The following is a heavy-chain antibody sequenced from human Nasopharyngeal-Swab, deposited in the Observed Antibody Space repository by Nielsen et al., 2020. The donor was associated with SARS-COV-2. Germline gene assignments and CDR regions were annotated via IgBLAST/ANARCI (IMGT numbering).Heavy chain of an antibody. CDR1: GDSVSSSSAA. Sequence: SETLSLTCAISGDSVSSSSAAWNWIRQSPSRGLEWLGRTYYRSKWYNDYAVSVKSRITINPDTSKNQFSLHLNSVTPEDTAVYHCARAGGAYGDYYYYYYTDVWGKGTTVTVSS. CDR2: TYYRSKWYN. D-gene: IGHD4-17*01. CDR3: ARAGGAYGDYYYYYYTDV. J-gene: IGHJ6*03. V-gene: IGHV6-1*01.